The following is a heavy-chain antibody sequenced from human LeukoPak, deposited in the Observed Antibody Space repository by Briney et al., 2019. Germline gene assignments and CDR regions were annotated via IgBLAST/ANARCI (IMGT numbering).Heavy chain of an antibody. D-gene: IGHD1-26*01. CDR1: GGTFSSYA. J-gene: IGHJ6*02. V-gene: IGHV1-69*01. CDR3: AGGMEKVGATPPLAYYYYGMDV. CDR2: IIPIFGTA. Sequence: SVKVSCKASGGTFSSYAISWVRQAPGQGLEWMGGIIPIFGTANYAQKFQGRVTITADESTSTAYMELSSLRSEDTAVYYCAGGMEKVGATPPLAYYYYGMDVWGQGTTVTVSS.